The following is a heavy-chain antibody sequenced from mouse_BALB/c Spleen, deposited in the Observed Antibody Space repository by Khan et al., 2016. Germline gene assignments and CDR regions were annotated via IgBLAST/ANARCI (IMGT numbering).Heavy chain of an antibody. J-gene: IGHJ4*01. V-gene: IGHV2-6-5*01. Sequence: QMQLEESGPGLVAPSQSLSITCTVSGFSLTDYGVSWIRQPPGKGLEWLGVIWGGGSTYYNSALKSRLSISKENSKSPVFLKMSSLQTDDTAMYYCAKGVWSYYYALDYWGQGTSVTVSS. CDR1: GFSLTDYG. CDR2: IWGGGST. CDR3: AKGVWSYYYALDY.